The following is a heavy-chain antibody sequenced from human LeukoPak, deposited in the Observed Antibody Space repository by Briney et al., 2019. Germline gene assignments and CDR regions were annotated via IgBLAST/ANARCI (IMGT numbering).Heavy chain of an antibody. J-gene: IGHJ3*02. CDR2: IYTSGST. CDR3: ARDRGGNSAHPASDI. D-gene: IGHD4-23*01. Sequence: SETLSLTCTVSGGSISSYYWSWLRQPAGKGLEWIGRIYTSGSTNYNPSLKSRVTMSVDTSKNQFSLKLSSVTAADTAVYYCARDRGGNSAHPASDIWGQGTMVTVSS. CDR1: GGSISSYY. V-gene: IGHV4-4*07.